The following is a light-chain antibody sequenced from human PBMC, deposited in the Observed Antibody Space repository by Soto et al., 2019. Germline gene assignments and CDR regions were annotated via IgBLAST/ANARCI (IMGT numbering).Light chain of an antibody. J-gene: IGKJ1*01. CDR1: QSVSSN. Sequence: EIVMTQSPATLSVSPGERATLSCRASQSVSSNLAWYQQKPGQAPRLLIYGASTRATGIPARFSGSGSGTEFTRTISSLQSEDFAVYYCQQYNNWLRTFGQGTKVEIK. V-gene: IGKV3-15*01. CDR2: GAS. CDR3: QQYNNWLRT.